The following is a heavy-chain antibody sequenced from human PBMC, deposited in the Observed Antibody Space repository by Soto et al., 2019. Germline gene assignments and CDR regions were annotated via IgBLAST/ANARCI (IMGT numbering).Heavy chain of an antibody. V-gene: IGHV1-2*04. Sequence: ASVKVSCKASGCTFTSYYIHWVRQAPGQGLEWLGRINPKGGGTSTAQKFQGWVTMTTDTSISTASMELTRLTSDDTAIYYCARGDSTDCSNGVCSFFYNHDMDVWGQGTTVTVSS. CDR2: INPKGGGT. D-gene: IGHD2-8*01. CDR3: ARGDSTDCSNGVCSFFYNHDMDV. J-gene: IGHJ6*02. CDR1: GCTFTSYY.